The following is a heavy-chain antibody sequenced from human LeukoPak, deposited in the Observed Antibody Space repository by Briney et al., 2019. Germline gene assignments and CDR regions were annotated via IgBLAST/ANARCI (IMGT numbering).Heavy chain of an antibody. Sequence: PGGSLRLSCAASGFTFSSYAMHWVRQAPGKGLEWVAVISYDGSNKYYADSVKGRFTISRDNSKNTLYLQMNSLRSEDTAVYYCATDRGGYYYDSSGYYLTDWGQGTLVTVSS. CDR2: ISYDGSNK. J-gene: IGHJ4*02. D-gene: IGHD3-22*01. V-gene: IGHV3-30-3*01. CDR1: GFTFSSYA. CDR3: ATDRGGYYYDSSGYYLTD.